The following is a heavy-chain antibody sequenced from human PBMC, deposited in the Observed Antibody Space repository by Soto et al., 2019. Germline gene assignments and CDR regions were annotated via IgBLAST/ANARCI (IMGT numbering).Heavy chain of an antibody. CDR3: AKSPRSSSYWYFDL. V-gene: IGHV3-23*01. Sequence: EVQLLESGGGLVQPGGSLRLSCAASGFTFSSYVMSWVRQAPGKGLEWGSSISGSGDNTQYADSVKGRFTISRDNSKNTLYLQMNSLRAEDTAVYYCAKSPRSSSYWYFDLWGRGTLVTVSS. D-gene: IGHD6-6*01. J-gene: IGHJ2*01. CDR2: ISGSGDNT. CDR1: GFTFSSYV.